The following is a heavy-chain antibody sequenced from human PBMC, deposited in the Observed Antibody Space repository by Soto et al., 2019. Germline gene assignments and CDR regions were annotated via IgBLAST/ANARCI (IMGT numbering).Heavy chain of an antibody. CDR2: IYYSGST. CDR1: GDSFGNYY. D-gene: IGHD6-13*01. V-gene: IGHV4-31*02. J-gene: IGHJ4*02. Sequence: PSETLSLTCVVSGDSFGNYYWSWIRQHPGKGLEWIGYIYYSGSTYYNPSLKSRVTISVDTSKNQFSLKLSSVTAADTAVYYCARIDIISSSWYPLFDYWGQGTLVTVYS. CDR3: ARIDIISSSWYPLFDY.